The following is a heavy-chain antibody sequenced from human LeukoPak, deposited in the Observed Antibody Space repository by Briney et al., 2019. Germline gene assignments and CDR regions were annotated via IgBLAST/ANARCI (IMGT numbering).Heavy chain of an antibody. V-gene: IGHV3-74*01. CDR1: GFSFSNYW. Sequence: PGGSLRPSCAASGFSFSNYWMHWVRQAPGKGLMWVSRISSDARSTNYADSVKGRLTISRDNGKNTLYLQMNSLRAEDTAVYYCARRSADGGYFDDWGLGTLVTVSS. J-gene: IGHJ4*02. CDR2: ISSDARST. D-gene: IGHD4-23*01. CDR3: ARRSADGGYFDD.